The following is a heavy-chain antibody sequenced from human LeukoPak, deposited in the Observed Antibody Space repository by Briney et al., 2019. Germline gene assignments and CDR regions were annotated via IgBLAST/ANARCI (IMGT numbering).Heavy chain of an antibody. CDR3: AKGRWGLTINNFDI. V-gene: IGHV3-23*01. Sequence: GGSLRLSCAASGFTVTTYAMGWVRQAPGKGLEWVSVISDRGDSTHYADSVKGRFTISRDSSKNTLYLQMNSLRGEDTAVYYCAKGRWGLTINNFDIWGQGTMVTVSS. J-gene: IGHJ3*02. CDR2: ISDRGDST. D-gene: IGHD3-9*01. CDR1: GFTVTTYA.